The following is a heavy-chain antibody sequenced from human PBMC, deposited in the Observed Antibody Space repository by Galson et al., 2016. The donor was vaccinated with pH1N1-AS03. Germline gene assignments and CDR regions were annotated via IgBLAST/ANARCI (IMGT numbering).Heavy chain of an antibody. J-gene: IGHJ4*02. CDR2: IKQDGSEK. CDR3: VRQGEEY. CDR1: GFTFGRFW. D-gene: IGHD3-10*01. Sequence: SLRLSCAASGFTFGRFWMSWVRQAPGKGLEWVANIKQDGSEKYYLDSVRGRFTISRDNAKNSLYLQMNSLRAEDTAVYYCVRQGEEYWGQGTLVTVSS. V-gene: IGHV3-7*01.